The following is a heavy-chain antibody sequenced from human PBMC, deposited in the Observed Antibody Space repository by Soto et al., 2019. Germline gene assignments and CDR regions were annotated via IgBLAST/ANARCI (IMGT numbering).Heavy chain of an antibody. D-gene: IGHD3-3*01. J-gene: IGHJ6*02. CDR3: AKANTIFGVDSYFYGMDV. CDR2: IGGIVGTT. CDR1: GFAFSSYP. Sequence: GGSLRLSCAASGFAFSSYPMSWVRQAPGKGLEWVSSIGGIVGTTYYADSVKGRFTISRDNSKNTLYLQMNSLRVEDTAVYYCAKANTIFGVDSYFYGMDVWGQGTTVTVSS. V-gene: IGHV3-23*01.